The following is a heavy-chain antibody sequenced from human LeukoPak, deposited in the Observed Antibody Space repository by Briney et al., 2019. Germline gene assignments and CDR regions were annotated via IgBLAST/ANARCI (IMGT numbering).Heavy chain of an antibody. CDR2: IWYDGSNK. CDR1: GFTFSSYG. Sequence: QAGGSLRLSCAASGFTFSSYGMHWVRQAPGKGLEWVAVIWYDGSNKYYADSVKGRFTISRDNSKNTLYLQLDSLRAEDTALYYCAKDSSAYSGGYFQHWGRGTLVTVSS. J-gene: IGHJ1*01. D-gene: IGHD3-22*01. V-gene: IGHV3-33*06. CDR3: AKDSSAYSGGYFQH.